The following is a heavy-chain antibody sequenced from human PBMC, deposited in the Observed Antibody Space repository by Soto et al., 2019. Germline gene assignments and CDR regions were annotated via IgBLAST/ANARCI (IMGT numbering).Heavy chain of an antibody. CDR2: INHSGST. CDR3: ARGSGYYYLDAFDI. CDR1: GGSIGSGGDY. D-gene: IGHD3-22*01. Sequence: SETLSLTCTVSGGSIGSGGDYWSWIRQPPGKGLEWIGEINHSGSTNYNPSLKSRVTISVDTSKNQFSLKLSSVTAADTAVYYCARGSGYYYLDAFDIWGQGTMVTVSS. J-gene: IGHJ3*02. V-gene: IGHV4-39*07.